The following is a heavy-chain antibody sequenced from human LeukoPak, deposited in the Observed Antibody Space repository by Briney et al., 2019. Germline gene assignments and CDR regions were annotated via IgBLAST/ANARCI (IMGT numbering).Heavy chain of an antibody. CDR3: ARESPGTTVFDY. CDR1: GFTFSFYS. Sequence: GGSLRLSCAASGFTFSFYSMNWVRQAPGKVLQWVSSISSSSDYIYYADSVKGRFTISRDNAKNSLYLQMNSLRAEDTAVYYCARESPGTTVFDYWGQGTLVTVSS. J-gene: IGHJ4*02. D-gene: IGHD1-1*01. CDR2: ISSSSDYI. V-gene: IGHV3-21*01.